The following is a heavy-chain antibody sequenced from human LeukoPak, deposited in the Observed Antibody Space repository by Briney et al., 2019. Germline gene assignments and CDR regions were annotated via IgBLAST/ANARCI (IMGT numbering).Heavy chain of an antibody. CDR3: AKALGQITISLLGS. Sequence: PGGSLRLSCAASGFTFSSYAMSWVRQAPGKGLEWVSSIDSSGGYMFYADSVKGRFTISRDNSKNTLYLQMNSLRAEDTAVYYCAKALGQITISLLGSWGQGTLVTVSS. CDR1: GFTFSSYA. D-gene: IGHD3-3*01. J-gene: IGHJ5*02. V-gene: IGHV3-23*01. CDR2: IDSSGGYM.